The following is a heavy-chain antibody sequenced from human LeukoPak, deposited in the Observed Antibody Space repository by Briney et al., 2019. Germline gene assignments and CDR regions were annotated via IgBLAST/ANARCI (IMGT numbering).Heavy chain of an antibody. CDR3: ARGKYYYGSGSQNWFDP. J-gene: IGHJ5*02. CDR1: GGSISSYY. V-gene: IGHV4-59*01. Sequence: SETLSLTCTVSGGSISSYYWSWTRQPPGKGLEWIGYIYYSGSTNYNPSLKSRVTISVDTSKNQFSLKLSSVTAADTAVYYCARGKYYYGSGSQNWFDPWGQGTLVTVSS. D-gene: IGHD3-10*01. CDR2: IYYSGST.